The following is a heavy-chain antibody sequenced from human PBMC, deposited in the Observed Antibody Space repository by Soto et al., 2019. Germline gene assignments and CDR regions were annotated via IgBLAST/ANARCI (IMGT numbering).Heavy chain of an antibody. CDR1: GGTFSSYT. Sequence: ASVKVSCKASGGTFSSYTISWVRQAPGQGLEWMGRIIPILGTANYAQKFQGRVTITADKSTSTAYMELSSLRSEDTAVYYCARARGRKGYSSSWYATYAFDIWGQGTMVTVSS. CDR3: ARARGRKGYSSSWYATYAFDI. J-gene: IGHJ3*02. D-gene: IGHD6-13*01. CDR2: IIPILGTA. V-gene: IGHV1-69*08.